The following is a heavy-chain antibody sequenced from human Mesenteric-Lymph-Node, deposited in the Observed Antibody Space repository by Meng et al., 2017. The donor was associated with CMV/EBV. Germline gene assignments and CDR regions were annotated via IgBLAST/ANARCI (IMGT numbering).Heavy chain of an antibody. J-gene: IGHJ5*02. Sequence: SRGGYCWAWVRQSPGKWLEWIGEINHSGSTNYTPSLKSRVTMSVDTSKNHFSLKVTSVTAADTAVYYCARGRSTSWPGNWFDPWGQGSLVTVSS. CDR3: ARGRSTSWPGNWFDP. CDR2: INHSGST. D-gene: IGHD6-13*01. V-gene: IGHV4-34*01. CDR1: SRGGYC.